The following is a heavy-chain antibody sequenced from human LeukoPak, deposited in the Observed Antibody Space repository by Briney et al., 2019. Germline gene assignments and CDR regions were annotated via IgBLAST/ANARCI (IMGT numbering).Heavy chain of an antibody. CDR1: GDTFSSYA. J-gene: IGHJ5*02. D-gene: IGHD3-22*01. V-gene: IGHV1-69*13. Sequence: SVKVSCKASGDTFSSYAISWVRQAPGQGLEWMGGIIPIFGTANYAQKFQGRVTITADESTSTAYMELSSLRSEDTAVYYCARWDYYDSPSFDPWGQGTLVTVSS. CDR2: IIPIFGTA. CDR3: ARWDYYDSPSFDP.